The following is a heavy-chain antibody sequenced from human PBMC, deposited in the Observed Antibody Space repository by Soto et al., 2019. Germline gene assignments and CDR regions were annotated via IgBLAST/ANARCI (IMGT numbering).Heavy chain of an antibody. CDR3: ERGALTTYFDY. CDR1: GGSISSYY. V-gene: IGHV4-59*01. CDR2: IYYRGST. Sequence: PSETLSLTCTVSGGSISSYYWSWIRQPPGKGLEWIGYIYYRGSTNYNPSLKSRVTISVDTSKNQFSLKLSSVTAADTAVYYCERGALTTYFDYWGQGTLVTVSS. J-gene: IGHJ4*02.